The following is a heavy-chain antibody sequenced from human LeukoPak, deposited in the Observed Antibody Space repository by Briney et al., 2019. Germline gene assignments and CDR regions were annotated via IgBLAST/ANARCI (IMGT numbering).Heavy chain of an antibody. D-gene: IGHD6-13*01. V-gene: IGHV3-66*01. CDR2: IYSGGST. J-gene: IGHJ4*02. Sequence: GGSLRLSCAASRFSVRSNYMSWVRQAPGKGLEWVSVIYSGGSTYYADSVKGRFTISRDNSKNTLYLQMNSLRAEDTAVYYCAGAIAAAGSVFDYWGQGTLVTVSS. CDR3: AGAIAAAGSVFDY. CDR1: RFSVRSNY.